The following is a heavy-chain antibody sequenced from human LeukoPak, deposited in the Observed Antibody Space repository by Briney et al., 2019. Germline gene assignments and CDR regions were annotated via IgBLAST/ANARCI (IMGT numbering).Heavy chain of an antibody. CDR3: ASTGYCSDTSCYPLDY. J-gene: IGHJ4*02. CDR2: TYYSGST. CDR1: GDSISSGANY. D-gene: IGHD2-2*01. Sequence: PSQTLSLTCTVTGDSISSGANYWGWIRQHPGKGLEWIGHTYYSGSTYYNPSLKSRVTISADTSKNQFSLKLSSVTAADTALYFCASTGYCSDTSCYPLDYWGQGILVTVSS. V-gene: IGHV4-31*03.